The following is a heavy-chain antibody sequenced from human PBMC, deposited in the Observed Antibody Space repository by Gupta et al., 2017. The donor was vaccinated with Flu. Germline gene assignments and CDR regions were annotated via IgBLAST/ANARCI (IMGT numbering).Heavy chain of an antibody. D-gene: IGHD6-13*01. CDR3: ARGPLAAAGYFDY. V-gene: IGHV3-74*01. J-gene: IGHJ4*02. Sequence: EVQLVESGGGLVQPGGSLRLSCAASGFTFSSYWMHWVRQAPGKGLVWVSRINSDGSSKSYADTVTGRFTISRDNAKNTLYLQMNSLRAEDTAVYYCARGPLAAAGYFDYWGQGTLVTVSS. CDR2: INSDGSSK. CDR1: GFTFSSYW.